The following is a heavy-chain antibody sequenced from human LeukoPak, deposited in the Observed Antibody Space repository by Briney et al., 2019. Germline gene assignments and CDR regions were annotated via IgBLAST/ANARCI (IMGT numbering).Heavy chain of an antibody. CDR1: GFTVSSNY. D-gene: IGHD7-27*01. CDR2: IYSGGST. V-gene: IGHV3-53*01. CDR3: ARALSGGYLLGSWFDP. J-gene: IGHJ5*02. Sequence: GGSLRLSCAASGFTVSSNYMSWVRQAPGKGLEWVSLIYSGGSTYYADSVKGRFTISRDNSKNTLYLQMNSLRAEDTAVYYCARALSGGYLLGSWFDPWGQGTLVTVSS.